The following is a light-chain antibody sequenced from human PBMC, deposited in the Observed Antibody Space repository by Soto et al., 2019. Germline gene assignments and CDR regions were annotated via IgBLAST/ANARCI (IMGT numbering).Light chain of an antibody. V-gene: IGKV1-39*01. CDR1: QTISTF. CDR2: AAS. CDR3: QQSYSTPLS. J-gene: IGKJ4*01. Sequence: DIQMTQSPSSLSASVGDRVTIICRASQTISTFLNWYQQKPGQAPKLLIYAASSLKTGVPSRFSASGSGTDLTLTITSLQPEDSATYYCQQSYSTPLSFGGGTKVEIK.